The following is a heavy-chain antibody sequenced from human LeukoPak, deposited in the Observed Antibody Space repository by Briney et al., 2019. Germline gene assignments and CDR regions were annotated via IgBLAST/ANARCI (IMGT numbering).Heavy chain of an antibody. J-gene: IGHJ4*02. CDR1: GGSISSGSYY. CDR3: ARVAAYSSPLLDY. V-gene: IGHV4-61*02. D-gene: IGHD6-13*01. Sequence: PSQTLSLTCTVSGGSISSGSYYWSWIRQPAGKGLEWIGRIYTSGSTNYNPSLKSRVTISVDTSKNQFSLKLSSVTAADTAVYYCARVAAYSSPLLDYWGQGTLVTVSS. CDR2: IYTSGST.